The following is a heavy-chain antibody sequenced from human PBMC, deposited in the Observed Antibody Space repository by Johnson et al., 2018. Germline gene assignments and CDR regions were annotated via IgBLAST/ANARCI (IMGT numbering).Heavy chain of an antibody. CDR3: ATSRDGYNTVRDAFDI. J-gene: IGHJ3*02. CDR1: GFTFSSYA. D-gene: IGHD5-24*01. V-gene: IGHV3-23*04. Sequence: VQLVESGGGLVQPGGSLRLSCAASGFTFSSYAMSWVRQAPGKGLEWVSAISGSGGSTYYADSVKGRFTISRDNSKNTLYLQMNSLRAEDTAVYYCATSRDGYNTVRDAFDIWGQGTMVTVSS. CDR2: ISGSGGST.